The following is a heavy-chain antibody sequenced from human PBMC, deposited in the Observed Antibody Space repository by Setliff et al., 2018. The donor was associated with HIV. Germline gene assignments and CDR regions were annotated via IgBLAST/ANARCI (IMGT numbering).Heavy chain of an antibody. CDR3: ARALGIGGWYFDL. CDR2: IYYSGST. J-gene: IGHJ2*01. V-gene: IGHV4-31*03. CDR1: GGSISSGGYY. Sequence: SETLSLTCTVSGGSISSGGYYWSWSRQHPGKGLEWIGNIYYSGSTYYNPSLTSRATVSVDTSKNHFSLKLTSVTAADTAVYYCARALGIGGWYFDLWGRGTRVTVSS. D-gene: IGHD7-27*01.